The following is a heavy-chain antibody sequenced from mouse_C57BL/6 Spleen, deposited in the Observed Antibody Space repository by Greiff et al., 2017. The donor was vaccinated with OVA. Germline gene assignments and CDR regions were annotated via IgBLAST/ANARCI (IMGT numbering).Heavy chain of an antibody. CDR3: ARCRLPYYYAMDY. CDR2: ISSGSSTI. V-gene: IGHV5-17*01. J-gene: IGHJ4*01. Sequence: EVHVVESGGGLVKPGGSLKLSCAASGFTFSDYGMHWVRQAPEKGLEWVAYISSGSSTIYYADTVKGRFTISRDNAKNTLFLQMTSLRSEDTAMYYCARCRLPYYYAMDYWGQGTSVTVSS. CDR1: GFTFSDYG.